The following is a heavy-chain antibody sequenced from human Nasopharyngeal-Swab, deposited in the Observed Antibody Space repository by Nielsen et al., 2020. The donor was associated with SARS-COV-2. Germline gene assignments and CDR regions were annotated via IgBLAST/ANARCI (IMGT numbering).Heavy chain of an antibody. J-gene: IGHJ4*02. V-gene: IGHV3-30*18. CDR3: AKDRATEWELPTGVDY. D-gene: IGHD1-26*01. CDR1: GFNFRTHE. Sequence: GGSLRLSCAASGFNFRTHEMHWVRQALGKGLEWVAGISYDGSEEHYVDSVKGRFTISRDNSKNTLYLQMNNLRGEDTAVYYCAKDRATEWELPTGVDYWGQGTLVTVSS. CDR2: ISYDGSEE.